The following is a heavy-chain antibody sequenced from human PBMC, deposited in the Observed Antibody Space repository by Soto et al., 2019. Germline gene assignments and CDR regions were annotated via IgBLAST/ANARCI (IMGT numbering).Heavy chain of an antibody. V-gene: IGHV4-31*03. CDR1: GGSISSSGYY. CDR3: ARVLCGSTSCHRLDY. Sequence: QVQLQESGPGLVKPSQTLSLTCTVSGGSISSSGYYWSWIRQHPGEGLERIGYIYYSGNTQYNPSRRSRVIMSLITFTNQISLKLNSVSGADTAVYYCARVLCGSTSCHRLDYWGQGTLVTVSS. D-gene: IGHD2-2*01. CDR2: IYYSGNT. J-gene: IGHJ4*02.